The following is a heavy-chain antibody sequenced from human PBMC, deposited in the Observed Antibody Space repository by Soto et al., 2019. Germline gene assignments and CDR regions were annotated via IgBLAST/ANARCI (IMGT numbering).Heavy chain of an antibody. Sequence: GASVKVCWKASVYTFTSYGSSWVRQAPGQGLEWMGWISAYNGNTNYAQKLQGRVTMTTDTSTSTAYMELRSLRSDDTAVYYCARSGMATTHGWGQGTLVTVSS. CDR3: ARSGMATTHG. J-gene: IGHJ4*02. D-gene: IGHD5-12*01. CDR1: VYTFTSYG. CDR2: ISAYNGNT. V-gene: IGHV1-18*01.